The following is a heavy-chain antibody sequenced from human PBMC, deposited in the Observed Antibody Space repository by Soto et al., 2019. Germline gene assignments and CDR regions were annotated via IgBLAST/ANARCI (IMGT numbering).Heavy chain of an antibody. Sequence: QMQLVQSGPEVKKPGTSVKVSCKASGYTFASSGMQWVRQARGQRLEWLGWIVVGSGNTDYARKFQERVTITRDMSTSTVYMELSSLRSEDSAVYYCVVRGFGEFHDYWGQGTLVTVSS. CDR2: IVVGSGNT. CDR3: VVRGFGEFHDY. CDR1: GYTFASSG. V-gene: IGHV1-58*02. D-gene: IGHD3-10*01. J-gene: IGHJ4*02.